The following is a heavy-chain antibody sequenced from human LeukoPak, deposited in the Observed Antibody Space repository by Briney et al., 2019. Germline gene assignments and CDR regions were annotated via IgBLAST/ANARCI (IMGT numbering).Heavy chain of an antibody. D-gene: IGHD3-9*01. CDR3: ARGQLRYFDWQKYNWFDP. CDR1: GGSFSGYY. CDR2: INHSGST. V-gene: IGHV4-34*01. Sequence: SETLSLTCAVYGGSFSGYYWSWIRQPPGKGLEWIGEINHSGSTNYNPSLKSRVTISVDTSKNQFSLKLSSVTAADTAVYYCARGQLRYFDWQKYNWFDPWGQGTLVTVSS. J-gene: IGHJ5*02.